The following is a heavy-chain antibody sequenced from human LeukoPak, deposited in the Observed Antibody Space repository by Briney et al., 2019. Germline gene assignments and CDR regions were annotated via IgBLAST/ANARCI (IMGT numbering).Heavy chain of an antibody. D-gene: IGHD6-19*01. CDR1: GFTFSSYA. V-gene: IGHV3-30-3*01. CDR2: ISYDGSNK. Sequence: GGSLRLSCAASGFTFSSYAMHWVRQAPGKGLEWVAVISYDGSNKYYADSVKGRSTISRDNSKNTLYPQMNSLRAEDTAVYYCAREGQQWLVPSLDYWGQGTLVTVSS. CDR3: AREGQQWLVPSLDY. J-gene: IGHJ4*02.